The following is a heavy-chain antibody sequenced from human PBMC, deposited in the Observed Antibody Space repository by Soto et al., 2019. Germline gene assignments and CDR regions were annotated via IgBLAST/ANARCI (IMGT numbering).Heavy chain of an antibody. Sequence: ASVKVSCKASGSTFTSYAMHWVRQAPGQRLEWMGWINAGNGNTKYSQKFQGRVTITRDTSASTAYMELSSLRSEDTAVYYCARHIVVVVGYGAFDIWGQGTMVTVSS. D-gene: IGHD2-15*01. CDR1: GSTFTSYA. CDR3: ARHIVVVVGYGAFDI. V-gene: IGHV1-3*01. CDR2: INAGNGNT. J-gene: IGHJ3*02.